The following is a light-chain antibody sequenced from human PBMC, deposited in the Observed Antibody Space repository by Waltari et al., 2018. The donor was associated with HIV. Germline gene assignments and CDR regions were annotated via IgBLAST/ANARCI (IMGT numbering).Light chain of an antibody. CDR3: GTWDSSLGGWV. V-gene: IGLV1-51*01. J-gene: IGLJ3*02. CDR1: SSNIWRNY. Sequence: QSVLTQPPSVSAAPGQTVTISCSGRSSNIWRNYVSWYQQLPGADPKLPIYDNTERPSGIPDRFSGSKSGTSATLGITGLQTGDEADYYCGTWDSSLGGWVFGGGTKLAVL. CDR2: DNT.